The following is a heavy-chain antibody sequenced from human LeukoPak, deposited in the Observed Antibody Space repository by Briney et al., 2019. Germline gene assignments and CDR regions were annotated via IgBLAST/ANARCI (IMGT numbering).Heavy chain of an antibody. CDR3: ARWRGYGDPSVDC. D-gene: IGHD4-17*01. V-gene: IGHV1-18*01. CDR1: GYTFTSYG. Sequence: ASVKVSCKASGYTFTSYGISWVRQATGQGLEWMGWISAYNGNTNYAQKLQGRVTMTTDTSTSTAYMELRRLRSDDAAVYYCARWRGYGDPSVDCWGQGTLVIVS. J-gene: IGHJ4*02. CDR2: ISAYNGNT.